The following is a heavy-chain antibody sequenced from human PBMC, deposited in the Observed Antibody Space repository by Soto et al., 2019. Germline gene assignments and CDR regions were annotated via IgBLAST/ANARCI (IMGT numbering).Heavy chain of an antibody. Sequence: SETLSLTCTVSGGSISSYYWSWIRQPPGKGLEWIGYIYYSGSTNYNPSLKSRVTISVDTSKNQFSLKLSSVTAADTAAYYCARDRTRGYYDSSGYYYDNYYYYGMDVWGQGTTVTVSS. CDR2: IYYSGST. CDR3: ARDRTRGYYDSSGYYYDNYYYYGMDV. D-gene: IGHD3-22*01. CDR1: GGSISSYY. V-gene: IGHV4-59*01. J-gene: IGHJ6*02.